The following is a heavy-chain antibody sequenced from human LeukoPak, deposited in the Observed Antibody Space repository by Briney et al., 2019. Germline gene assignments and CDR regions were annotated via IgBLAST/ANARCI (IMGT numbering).Heavy chain of an antibody. V-gene: IGHV2-5*01. J-gene: IGHJ4*02. Sequence: SGPTLVNPTQTLTLTCTFSGFSLSTSGVGVGWIRQPPGKALEWLALISWNDDKRYSPSLRSRLTITRDTSKNQVVLTMTNVDPVDTATYFCAQKDGSNHFDYWGQGTLVTASS. CDR3: AQKDGSNHFDY. D-gene: IGHD5-24*01. CDR1: GFSLSTSGVG. CDR2: ISWNDDK.